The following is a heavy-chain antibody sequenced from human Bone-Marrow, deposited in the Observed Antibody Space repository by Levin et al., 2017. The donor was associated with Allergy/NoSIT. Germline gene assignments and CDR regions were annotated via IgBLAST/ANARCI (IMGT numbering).Heavy chain of an antibody. V-gene: IGHV1-2*06. CDR2: INPSSGGT. CDR3: ARHRVLIGTLDY. D-gene: IGHD1-14*01. Sequence: GGSLRLSCKTSGYTFVNYYLHWLRQAPGQGPEWMGRINPSSGGTHYAQKFQGRVTMTSDTSVSTVYMELNTLTFDDSAVYYCARHRVLIGTLDYWSQGTLVIASS. J-gene: IGHJ4*02. CDR1: GYTFVNYY.